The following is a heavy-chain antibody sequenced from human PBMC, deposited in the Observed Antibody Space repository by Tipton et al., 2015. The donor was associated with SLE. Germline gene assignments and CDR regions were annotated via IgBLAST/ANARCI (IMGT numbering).Heavy chain of an antibody. D-gene: IGHD2-2*01. CDR3: TRPQCTSTSCYFWFDP. V-gene: IGHV3-49*04. J-gene: IGHJ5*02. Sequence: SLRLSCAASGFTFSSYWMTWVRQAPGKGLEWVGLIRSKAYGGTTQYAAPVKGRFTISRDDSLSIAYLQMSSLKTEDTAVYYCTRPQCTSTSCYFWFDPWGQGTLVTVSS. CDR1: GFTFSSYW. CDR2: IRSKAYGGTT.